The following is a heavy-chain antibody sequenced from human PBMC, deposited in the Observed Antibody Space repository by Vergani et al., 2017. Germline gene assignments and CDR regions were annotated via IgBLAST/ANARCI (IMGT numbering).Heavy chain of an antibody. CDR3: ARDAWQGVSVSDSTPGY. V-gene: IGHV4-38-2*02. Sequence: QVQLQESGPGLVKPSETLSLTCSVSGYSITSGFYWAWIRQPPGKGLEWIVSVSHSGSTFYNSSLRSQVTITLDTSRNQFSLNLRSVIAADTAMYYCARDAWQGVSVSDSTPGYWGQGTLVSVSS. J-gene: IGHJ4*02. CDR2: VSHSGST. D-gene: IGHD2-21*01. CDR1: GYSITSGFY.